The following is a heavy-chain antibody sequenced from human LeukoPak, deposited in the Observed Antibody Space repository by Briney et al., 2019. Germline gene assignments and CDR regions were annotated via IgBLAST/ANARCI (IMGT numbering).Heavy chain of an antibody. CDR1: GGSISSYY. CDR3: ARVRSGSFQGDWFDP. Sequence: SETLSLTCTVSGGSISSYYWSWIRQPPGKGLEWIGYIYYSGSTNYNPSLKSRVTISVDTSKNQFSLKLSSVTAADTAVYYCARVRSGSFQGDWFDPWGQGTLVTVSS. CDR2: IYYSGST. J-gene: IGHJ5*02. D-gene: IGHD1-26*01. V-gene: IGHV4-59*01.